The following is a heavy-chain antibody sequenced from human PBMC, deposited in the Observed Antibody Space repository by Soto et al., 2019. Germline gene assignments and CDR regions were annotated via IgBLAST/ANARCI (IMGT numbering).Heavy chain of an antibody. Sequence: GRSLRLSWVASGFTFSVSEMTWVRQAPGKGLEWVSYIFGTGRMIYYADSVKGRFTISRDNAKNSLYLQMDSLRAEDTAVYFCARDNVFHSWGQGKLVTVPQ. CDR2: IFGTGRMI. J-gene: IGHJ5*01. CDR3: ARDNVFHS. V-gene: IGHV3-48*03. CDR1: GFTFSVSE.